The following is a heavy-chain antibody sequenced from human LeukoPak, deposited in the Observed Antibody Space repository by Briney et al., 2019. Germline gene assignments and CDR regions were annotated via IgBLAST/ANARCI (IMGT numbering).Heavy chain of an antibody. CDR3: AKDGGSGWLAQFDY. Sequence: GGSLRLSCAASGFTFSNYNMNWVRQAPGKGLEWVPSITSSSTYIYYADSVKGRFTISRDNSKNSLYLQMNSLRTEDTALYYCAKDGGSGWLAQFDYWGQGTLVTVSS. J-gene: IGHJ4*02. CDR2: ITSSSTYI. CDR1: GFTFSNYN. D-gene: IGHD6-19*01. V-gene: IGHV3-21*04.